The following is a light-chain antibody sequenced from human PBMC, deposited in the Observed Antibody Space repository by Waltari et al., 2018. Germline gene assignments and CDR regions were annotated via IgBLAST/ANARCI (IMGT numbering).Light chain of an antibody. J-gene: IGKJ4*01. CDR1: QSISSY. CDR2: AAS. CDR3: QQYNKWPPLT. Sequence: DIQMTQSPSSLSASVGDRVTITCRASQSISSYLNWYQQKPGKAPKLLIYAASSLQSGVPSRFSGSGSGTDFTLTISSLQPEDFAVYYCQQYNKWPPLTFGGGTKVEIK. V-gene: IGKV1-39*01.